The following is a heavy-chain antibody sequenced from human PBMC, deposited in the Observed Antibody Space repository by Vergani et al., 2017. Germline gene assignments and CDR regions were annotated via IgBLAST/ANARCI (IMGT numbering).Heavy chain of an antibody. CDR2: IYISGST. V-gene: IGHV4-4*07. CDR3: ARVHSSGYYGCYFDF. D-gene: IGHD3-22*01. Sequence: QVQLQESGPGLVKPSETLSLTCTVSGGSISSYYWSWIRQPAGKGLEWIGRIYISGSTNYNPPRKSRVTMSVATSKNQFSLKLGSVTAADTAVYYCARVHSSGYYGCYFDFWGRETLVTVSS. J-gene: IGHJ2*01. CDR1: GGSISSYY.